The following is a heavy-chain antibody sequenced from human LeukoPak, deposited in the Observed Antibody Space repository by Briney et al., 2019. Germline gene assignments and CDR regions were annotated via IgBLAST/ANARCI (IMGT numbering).Heavy chain of an antibody. CDR3: ARPAGIQLWPLDY. CDR2: IYPGDSDT. D-gene: IGHD5-18*01. J-gene: IGHJ4*02. Sequence: GESLKISCKGSGYSFTSYRIGWVRQMPGKGLEWMGIIYPGDSDTRYSPSFQGQVTISADKSISTAYLQWSSLKASDTAMCYCARPAGIQLWPLDYWGQGTLVTVSS. CDR1: GYSFTSYR. V-gene: IGHV5-51*01.